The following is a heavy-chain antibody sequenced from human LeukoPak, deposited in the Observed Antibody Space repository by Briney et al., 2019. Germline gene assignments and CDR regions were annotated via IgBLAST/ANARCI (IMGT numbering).Heavy chain of an antibody. Sequence: ASVKVSCKASGGTFSIYAITWVRQAPGQGLEWMGRIIPILGIANYAQKFQGRVTITADKSTSTSFMELSSLRSEDTAVYYCARSRWGGWLGEVDYWGQGTLVTVSS. CDR3: ARSRWGGWLGEVDY. D-gene: IGHD5-24*01. CDR1: GGTFSIYA. J-gene: IGHJ4*02. V-gene: IGHV1-69*04. CDR2: IIPILGIA.